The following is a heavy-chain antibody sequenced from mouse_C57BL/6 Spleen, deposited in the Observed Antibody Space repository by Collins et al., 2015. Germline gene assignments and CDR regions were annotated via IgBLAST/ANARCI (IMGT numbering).Heavy chain of an antibody. CDR3: APTVIATRYFDY. D-gene: IGHD1-1*01. CDR2: IHPNSGST. Sequence: QVQLQQPGAELVKPGASVKLSCKASGYTFTSYWMHWVKQRPGQGLEWIGMIHPNSGSTNYNEKFKSKATLTVDKSSGTAYMQLSSLTSEDSAVYYCAPTVIATRYFDYWGQGTTLTVSS. V-gene: IGHV1-64*01. J-gene: IGHJ2*01. CDR1: GYTFTSYW.